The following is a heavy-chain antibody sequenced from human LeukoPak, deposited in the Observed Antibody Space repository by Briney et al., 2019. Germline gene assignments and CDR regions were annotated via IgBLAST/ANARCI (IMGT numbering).Heavy chain of an antibody. Sequence: ASVKVSCKAPGYIFTSYYMHWVRQAPGQGLEWMGIINPSGGSTSYAQKFQGRVTMTRDTSTSTVYMELSSLRSEDTAVYYCARDRSCSGGSCYSGALVLDPWGQGTLVTVSS. CDR3: ARDRSCSGGSCYSGALVLDP. CDR1: GYIFTSYY. J-gene: IGHJ5*02. D-gene: IGHD2-15*01. V-gene: IGHV1-46*01. CDR2: INPSGGST.